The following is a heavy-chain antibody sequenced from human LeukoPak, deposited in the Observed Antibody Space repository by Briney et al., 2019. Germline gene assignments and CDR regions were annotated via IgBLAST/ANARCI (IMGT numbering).Heavy chain of an antibody. J-gene: IGHJ4*02. Sequence: PGGSLRLSCAASGFIFDDYGMSWVRQAPGKGLEWVSGINWNGGRTGYADSVKGRFTISRDNAKNSLYLQMNSLRAEDAALYYCERGYDYGDYPGYWGQGTLVTVSS. D-gene: IGHD4-17*01. CDR3: ERGYDYGDYPGY. CDR1: GFIFDDYG. V-gene: IGHV3-20*04. CDR2: INWNGGRT.